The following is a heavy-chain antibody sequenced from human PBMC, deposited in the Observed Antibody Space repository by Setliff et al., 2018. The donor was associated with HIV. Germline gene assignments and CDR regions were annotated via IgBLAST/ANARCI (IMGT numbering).Heavy chain of an antibody. CDR3: ARHNHYDNALDY. CDR1: GGSISISDYY. J-gene: IGHJ4*02. D-gene: IGHD3-22*01. CDR2: IHYTGGT. V-gene: IGHV4-39*01. Sequence: SETLSLTCAVCGGSISISDYYWAWIRQPPGKGLEWIGSIHYTGGTFYNPSLKSRVSISVDTSTYHISLRLGSVTAADTAVYYCARHNHYDNALDYWGQGTLVTVS.